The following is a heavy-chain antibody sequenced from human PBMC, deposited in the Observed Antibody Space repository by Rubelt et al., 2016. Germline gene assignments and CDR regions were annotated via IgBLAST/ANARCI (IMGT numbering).Heavy chain of an antibody. J-gene: IGHJ2*01. CDR3: ARSGRSDYRRYFDL. CDR1: GGSFSSYF. V-gene: IGHV4-34*01. Sequence: QVQLQQWGAGLLKPSETLSLTCAVYGGSFSSYFWTWIRQSPGKGLEWIGEIDQSGSTNYNPSLKSRVTISIDTSKNQFSLNRGSVTAADTAWYYWARSGRSDYRRYFDLWGRGTLVTVSS. CDR2: IDQSGST. D-gene: IGHD6-19*01.